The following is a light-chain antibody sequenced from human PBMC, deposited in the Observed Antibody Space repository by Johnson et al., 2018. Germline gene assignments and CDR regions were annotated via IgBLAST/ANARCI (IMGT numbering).Light chain of an antibody. CDR3: GTLDSSRSAGNV. J-gene: IGLJ1*01. CDR2: ENN. Sequence: QSVLTQPHSVSAAPGQKVTISCSGSSSNIGNNYVSWYQQLPGTAPKLLIYENNKRPSGIPDRFSGSKSGTSATLDITGLQTGDEADYYCGTLDSSRSAGNVFGTGTKVTVL. V-gene: IGLV1-51*02. CDR1: SSNIGNNY.